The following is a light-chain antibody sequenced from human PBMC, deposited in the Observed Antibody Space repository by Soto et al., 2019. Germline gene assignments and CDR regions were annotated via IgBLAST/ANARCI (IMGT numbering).Light chain of an antibody. Sequence: DIPLTQSPSTLSASVGDRVTITCRASQRIATWLAWYQHQPGSAPKLLIYGASTLQSGVPSRFSGSGSGAEFTLTIDNLQPEDFATYYCQQYHLYWTLGPGTKVEI. V-gene: IGKV1-5*01. CDR1: QRIATW. CDR3: QQYHLYWT. J-gene: IGKJ1*01. CDR2: GAS.